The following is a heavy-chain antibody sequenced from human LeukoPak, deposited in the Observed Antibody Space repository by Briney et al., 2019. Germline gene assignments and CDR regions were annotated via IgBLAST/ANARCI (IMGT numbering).Heavy chain of an antibody. CDR2: INPSGGST. CDR3: ASLTGEFDY. Sequence: AAVKVSCKASGYTFTSYYMDWVRQAPGQGLEWMGIINPSGGSTSYAQKFQGRVTMTRDTSTSTVYMELSSLRSEDTAVYYCASLTGEFDYWGQGTLVTVSS. V-gene: IGHV1-46*01. CDR1: GYTFTSYY. D-gene: IGHD7-27*01. J-gene: IGHJ4*02.